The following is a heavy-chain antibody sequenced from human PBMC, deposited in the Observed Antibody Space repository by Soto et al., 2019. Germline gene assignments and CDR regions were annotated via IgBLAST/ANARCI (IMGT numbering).Heavy chain of an antibody. CDR3: AREGHGYVKDY. V-gene: IGHV3-48*01. CDR2: ISSSGSTI. Sequence: EVQLAESGGGLVQPEGSLRLSCAASGFTFSENSMNWVRQAPGKGLEWVSYISSSGSTIYYADSVKGRFTISRDNANNSLYLQMNSLRAEDTAVYYCAREGHGYVKDYWGQGTLVTVSS. CDR1: GFTFSENS. D-gene: IGHD5-18*01. J-gene: IGHJ4*02.